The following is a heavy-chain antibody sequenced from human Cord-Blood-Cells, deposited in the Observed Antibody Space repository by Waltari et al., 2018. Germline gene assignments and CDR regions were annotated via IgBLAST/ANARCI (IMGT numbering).Heavy chain of an antibody. D-gene: IGHD7-27*01. Sequence: QLQLQESGPGLVKPSETLSLTCTVSGGSISSSSYYWGWIRQPPGKGLEWIGSIYYSGRTYYNPSLKSRVTISVDTSKNQFSLKLSSVTAADTAVYYCAGRNWGWSAFDIWGQGTMVTVSS. CDR1: GGSISSSSYY. J-gene: IGHJ3*02. V-gene: IGHV4-39*07. CDR3: AGRNWGWSAFDI. CDR2: IYYSGRT.